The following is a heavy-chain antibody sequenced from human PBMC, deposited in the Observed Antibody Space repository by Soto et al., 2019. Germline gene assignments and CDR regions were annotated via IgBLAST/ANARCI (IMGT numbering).Heavy chain of an antibody. CDR3: ARIPVDTYMIYWSDP. CDR2: VYFSGST. V-gene: IGHV4-61*08. Sequence: SETLSLTCSVSGDSVSSGDYYWSWIRQPPGKGLEWIGHVYFSGSTNYIPSLKSRLTMSVDTAKNQFSLKLNSVTAADTGVYYCARIPVDTYMIYWSDPWGQGTQVTVSS. J-gene: IGHJ5*02. D-gene: IGHD3-16*01. CDR1: GDSVSSGDYY.